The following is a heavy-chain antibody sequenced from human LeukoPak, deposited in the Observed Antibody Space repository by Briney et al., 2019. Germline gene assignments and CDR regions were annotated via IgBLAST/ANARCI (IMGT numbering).Heavy chain of an antibody. J-gene: IGHJ4*02. D-gene: IGHD6-6*01. CDR2: IKQDGSEK. Sequence: GGSLRLSCAASRFTFSDYWMSWVRQAPGKGLEWVANIKQDGSEKYYVDSVKGRFTISRDNAKNTLYLQMTSLRADDTAVYYCARGGTGSSVFGYWGQGTLVTVSS. CDR1: RFTFSDYW. CDR3: ARGGTGSSVFGY. V-gene: IGHV3-7*02.